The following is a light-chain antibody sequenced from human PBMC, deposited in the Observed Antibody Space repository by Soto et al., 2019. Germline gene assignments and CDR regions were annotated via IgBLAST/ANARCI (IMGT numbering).Light chain of an antibody. Sequence: QSVLTQPASVSGSPGQSITISCTGTSSDVGGYKHVSWYQHHPGKAPKLMIYEVSNRPSGVSNRFSGSKSGNTASLTISGLQAEDEADYYCSSYTSGSALYVFGTGTKVTVL. CDR3: SSYTSGSALYV. CDR2: EVS. J-gene: IGLJ1*01. V-gene: IGLV2-14*01. CDR1: SSDVGGYKH.